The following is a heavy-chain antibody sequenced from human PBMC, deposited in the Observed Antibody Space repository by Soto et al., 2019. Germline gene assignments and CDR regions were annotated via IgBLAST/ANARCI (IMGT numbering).Heavy chain of an antibody. CDR2: IYYSGST. D-gene: IGHD6-25*01. Sequence: PSETLSLTCTVSGGSISSYYWSWIRQPPGKGLEWIGYIYYSGSTNYNPSLKSRVTISVDTSKNQFSLKLSSVTAADTAVYYCARVSGRDGYYGMDVWGQGTTVTVSS. V-gene: IGHV4-59*12. CDR3: ARVSGRDGYYGMDV. J-gene: IGHJ6*02. CDR1: GGSISSYY.